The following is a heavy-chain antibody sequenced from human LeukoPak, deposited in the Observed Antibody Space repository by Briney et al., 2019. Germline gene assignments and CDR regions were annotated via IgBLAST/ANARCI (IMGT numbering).Heavy chain of an antibody. V-gene: IGHV3-30*18. J-gene: IGHJ4*02. D-gene: IGHD3-9*01. CDR2: ISYDGSNK. CDR1: GFTFSSYG. Sequence: GRSLRLSCAASGFTFSSYGMHWVRQAPGKGLEWVAVISYDGSNKYYADSVKDRFTISRDNSKNTLYLQMNSLRAEDTAVYYCANIGVRYYDILTGYPGDWGQGTLVTVSS. CDR3: ANIGVRYYDILTGYPGD.